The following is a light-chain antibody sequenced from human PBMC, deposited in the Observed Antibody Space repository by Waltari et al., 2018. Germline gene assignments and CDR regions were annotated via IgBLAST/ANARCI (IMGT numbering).Light chain of an antibody. V-gene: IGKV1-39*01. CDR1: QSITTF. CDR3: QQSYTTSEIT. Sequence: DIQMTQSPSSLSASVGDRVTITCRASQSITTFLNWYQRKPGKAPKLLIYAATNLQSGVPSRFSGSGSGTDFTLTISSLQPEDFATYYCQQSYTTSEITFGGGSRVEIK. CDR2: AAT. J-gene: IGKJ4*01.